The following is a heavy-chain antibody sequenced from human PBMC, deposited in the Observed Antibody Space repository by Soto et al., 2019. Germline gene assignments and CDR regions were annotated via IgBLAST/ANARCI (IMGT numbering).Heavy chain of an antibody. CDR1: GFTVSSNY. J-gene: IGHJ3*02. CDR2: IYSGGST. Sequence: GGSLRLSCAASGFTVSSNYMSWVRQAPGKGLEWVSVIYSGGSTYYADSVKGRFTISRHNSKNTLYLQMSSLRAEDTAVYYCARDGGDYYDSSGYYGAFDIWGQGTMVTVSS. D-gene: IGHD3-22*01. CDR3: ARDGGDYYDSSGYYGAFDI. V-gene: IGHV3-66*01.